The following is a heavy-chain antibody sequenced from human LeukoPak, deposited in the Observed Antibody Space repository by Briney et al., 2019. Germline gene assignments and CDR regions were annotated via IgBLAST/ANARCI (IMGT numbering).Heavy chain of an antibody. D-gene: IGHD1-1*01. CDR3: ARHTSHTIGTGDFDY. CDR1: GASISSTSDY. V-gene: IGHV4-39*01. CDR2: IYYSGTT. J-gene: IGHJ4*02. Sequence: PSETLSLTCTVSGASISSTSDYWGWIRQPPGQGLEWIGSIYYSGTTYYNPSRKSRVTISVDTAKNQFSLELSSVTAADTAVYYCARHTSHTIGTGDFDYWGQGTLVTVSS.